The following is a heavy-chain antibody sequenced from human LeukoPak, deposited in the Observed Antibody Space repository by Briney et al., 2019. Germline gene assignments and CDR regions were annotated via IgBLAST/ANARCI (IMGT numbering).Heavy chain of an antibody. D-gene: IGHD3-3*01. Sequence: ASVKVSCKASGYTFTNYSMNWVRQAPGQGLEWMGWINTNTGNPTYAQGFTGRFVFSLDTSVSTAYLHISSLKAEDTAVYYCARGYYDFWSGLVWFDPWGQGTLVTVSS. V-gene: IGHV7-4-1*02. CDR1: GYTFTNYS. CDR2: INTNTGNP. J-gene: IGHJ5*02. CDR3: ARGYYDFWSGLVWFDP.